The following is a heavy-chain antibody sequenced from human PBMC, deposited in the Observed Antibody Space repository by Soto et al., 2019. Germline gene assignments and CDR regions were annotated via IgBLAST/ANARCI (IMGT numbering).Heavy chain of an antibody. V-gene: IGHV4-30-2*01. CDR3: ARWFDR. CDR1: GGSISSGGYS. CDR2: ISHSGST. J-gene: IGHJ5*02. Sequence: LSLTCAVSGGSISSGGYSWSWIRQPPGKGLEWIGYISHSGSTYYNPSLKSRVTISVDRSKNQFSLKLSSVTAADTAVYYCARWFDRCGQGTLVTVSS.